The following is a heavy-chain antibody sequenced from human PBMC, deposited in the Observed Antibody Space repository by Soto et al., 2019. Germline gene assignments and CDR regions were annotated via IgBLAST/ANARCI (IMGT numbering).Heavy chain of an antibody. V-gene: IGHV3-48*01. D-gene: IGHD2-2*01. J-gene: IGHJ4*02. CDR3: VGEVAFQLIY. Sequence: EVQLVESGGGLVQPGGSLRLSCAASGFTFSTHSMNWVRQAPGKGLEWISYITSSSVTMYADSVKGRFTISRDNAKNSLYLQMNSLRAEDTAVYFCVGEVAFQLIYWGQGTLVIVSS. CDR1: GFTFSTHS. CDR2: ITSSSVT.